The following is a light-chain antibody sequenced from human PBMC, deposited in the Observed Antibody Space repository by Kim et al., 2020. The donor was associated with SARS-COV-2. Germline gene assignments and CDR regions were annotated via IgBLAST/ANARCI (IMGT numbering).Light chain of an antibody. Sequence: ASVGDRVTITCRASQAISSFLAWYQQNPGKAPRRLIYGSSTLQSGVPSRFSGSGSGTAFTLIISSLQPEDFATYYCLQGHSYPLTFGGGTKVDIK. J-gene: IGKJ4*01. CDR2: GSS. V-gene: IGKV1-9*01. CDR3: LQGHSYPLT. CDR1: QAISSF.